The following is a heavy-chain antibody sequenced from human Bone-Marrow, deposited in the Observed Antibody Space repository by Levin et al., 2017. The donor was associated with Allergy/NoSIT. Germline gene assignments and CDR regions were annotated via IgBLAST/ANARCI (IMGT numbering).Heavy chain of an antibody. J-gene: IGHJ6*03. CDR2: VYNSGTT. CDR1: SGSISTYY. Sequence: PSETLSLTCTVSSGSISTYYWTWIRQPPGKGLEWIGYVYNSGTTNYNPSLKSRVTISVDTSKNQFSLKLSSVTVADTAVYYCARDRTLGYMDVWGKGTTVTVSS. V-gene: IGHV4-59*01. D-gene: IGHD1/OR15-1a*01. CDR3: ARDRTLGYMDV.